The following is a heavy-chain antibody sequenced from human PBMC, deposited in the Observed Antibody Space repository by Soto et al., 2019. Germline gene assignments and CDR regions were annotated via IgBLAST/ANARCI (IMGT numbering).Heavy chain of an antibody. V-gene: IGHV4-30-2*01. CDR2: IYHSGST. CDR3: AGGGDSSGYYLVY. Sequence: SETLSLTCAVSGGSISSGGYSWSWIRQPPGKGLEWIGYIYHSGSTYYNPSLKSRVTISVDRSKNQFSLKLSSVTAADTAVYYCAGGGDSSGYYLVYWGQGTLVTVSS. D-gene: IGHD3-22*01. CDR1: GGSISSGGYS. J-gene: IGHJ4*02.